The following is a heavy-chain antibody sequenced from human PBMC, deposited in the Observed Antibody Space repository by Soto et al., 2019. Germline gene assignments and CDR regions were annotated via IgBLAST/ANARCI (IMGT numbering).Heavy chain of an antibody. D-gene: IGHD1-1*01. J-gene: IGHJ4*02. CDR1: GGNVSGGSYF. V-gene: IGHV4-61*01. CDR2: FYYSGST. CDR3: AREGRMGTFDY. Sequence: SQTLPLTYTVSGGNVSGGSYFWSRDQQPPGKGLEWIGYFYYSGSTKYNPSLKSRVTILEDTSKNQFSLKLNSVTAADTAVYYCAREGRMGTFDYWGQGALVTVSS.